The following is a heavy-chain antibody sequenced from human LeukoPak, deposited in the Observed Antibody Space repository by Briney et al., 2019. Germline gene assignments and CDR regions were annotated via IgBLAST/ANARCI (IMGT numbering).Heavy chain of an antibody. J-gene: IGHJ4*02. D-gene: IGHD3-10*01. V-gene: IGHV3-9*01. CDR2: ISWNSGSI. Sequence: GGSLRLSCAASGFTFDDYAMHWARQAPGKGLEWVSGISWNSGSIGYADSVKGRFTISRDNAKNSLYLQMNSLRAEDTALYYCAKDQYGSGSYYTDWGQGTLVTVSS. CDR3: AKDQYGSGSYYTD. CDR1: GFTFDDYA.